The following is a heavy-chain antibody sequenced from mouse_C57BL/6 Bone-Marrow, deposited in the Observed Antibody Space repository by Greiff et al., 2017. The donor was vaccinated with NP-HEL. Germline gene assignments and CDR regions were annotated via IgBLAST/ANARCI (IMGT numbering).Heavy chain of an antibody. V-gene: IGHV1-80*01. J-gene: IGHJ1*03. CDR3: ASSRYVGYFDV. D-gene: IGHD2-14*01. Sequence: VQLVESGAELVKPGASVKISCKASGYAFSSYWMNWVKQRPGKGLEWIGQIYPGDGDTNYNVKFKGKATLTADKSSSTAYMQLSSLTSEDSAVYFCASSRYVGYFDVWGTGTTVTVSS. CDR2: IYPGDGDT. CDR1: GYAFSSYW.